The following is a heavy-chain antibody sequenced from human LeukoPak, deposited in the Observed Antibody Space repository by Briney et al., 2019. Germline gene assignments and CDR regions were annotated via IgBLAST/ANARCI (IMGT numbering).Heavy chain of an antibody. D-gene: IGHD6-6*01. CDR3: ARLGGGSSSSYYYYMDV. CDR1: GGSISSYY. V-gene: IGHV4-59*01. Sequence: PSETLSLTCTVSGGSISSYYWSWIRQPPGKGLEWIGYIYYSGSTNYNPSLKSRVTISVDTSKNQFSLKLSSVTAADTAVYYCARLGGGSSSSYYYYMDVWGKGTTVTV. J-gene: IGHJ6*03. CDR2: IYYSGST.